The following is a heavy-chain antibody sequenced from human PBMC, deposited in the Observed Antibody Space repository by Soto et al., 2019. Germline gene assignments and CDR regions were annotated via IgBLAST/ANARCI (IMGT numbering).Heavy chain of an antibody. Sequence: ASVKVSCKASGYTFTSYGIIWVRQAPGQGLEWMGWISAYNGNTNYAQKLQGRVTMTTDTSTSTAYMELRSLRSDDTAVYYCARDFYYLQSPTYDAFDIWGQGTMVTVSS. CDR1: GYTFTSYG. D-gene: IGHD3-10*01. CDR3: ARDFYYLQSPTYDAFDI. J-gene: IGHJ3*02. V-gene: IGHV1-18*01. CDR2: ISAYNGNT.